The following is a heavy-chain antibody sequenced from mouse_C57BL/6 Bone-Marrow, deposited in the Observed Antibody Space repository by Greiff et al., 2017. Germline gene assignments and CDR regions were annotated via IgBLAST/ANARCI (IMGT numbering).Heavy chain of an antibody. Sequence: QVQLKQPGAELVMPGASVKLSCKASGYTFTSYWMHWVKQRPGQGLEWIGEIDPSDSYTNYNQKFKGKSTLTVDKSSSTAYMQLSSLTSEDSAVYYCASQAFYYFDYWGQGTTLTVSS. V-gene: IGHV1-69*01. J-gene: IGHJ2*01. D-gene: IGHD3-2*02. CDR3: ASQAFYYFDY. CDR1: GYTFTSYW. CDR2: IDPSDSYT.